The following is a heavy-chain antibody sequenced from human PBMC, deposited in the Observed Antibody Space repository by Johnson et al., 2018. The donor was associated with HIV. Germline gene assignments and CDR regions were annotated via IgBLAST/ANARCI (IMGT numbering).Heavy chain of an antibody. CDR3: ARESELLISSDAFDI. J-gene: IGHJ3*02. CDR2: IHWNGGST. Sequence: SGIHWNGGSTYYADSVKGRFTISRDNSKNTLYLQMNSLRAEDTALYFCARESELLISSDAFDIWGQGTMFTVSS. D-gene: IGHD1-7*01. V-gene: IGHV3-20*03.